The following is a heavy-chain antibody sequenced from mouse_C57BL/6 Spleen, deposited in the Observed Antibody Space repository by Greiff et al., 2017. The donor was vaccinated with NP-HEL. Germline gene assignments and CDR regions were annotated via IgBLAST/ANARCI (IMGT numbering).Heavy chain of an antibody. Sequence: EVHLVESGGGLVKPGGSLKLSCAASGFTFSSYTMSWVRQTPEKRLEWVATISGGGGNTYYPDSVKGRFTISRDNAKNTLYLQMSSLRSEDTALYYCARQKYYGSSSFAYWGQRTLVTVSA. J-gene: IGHJ3*01. CDR3: ARQKYYGSSSFAY. D-gene: IGHD1-1*01. CDR1: GFTFSSYT. V-gene: IGHV5-9*01. CDR2: ISGGGGNT.